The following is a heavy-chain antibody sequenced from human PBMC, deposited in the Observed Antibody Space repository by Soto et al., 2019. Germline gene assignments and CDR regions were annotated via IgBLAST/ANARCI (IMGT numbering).Heavy chain of an antibody. D-gene: IGHD6-25*01. CDR1: GFTFNNAW. CDR3: TTDPGPYSSAY. V-gene: IGHV3-15*07. CDR2: IKSKTDGVPT. Sequence: GGSLRLSCAASGFTFNNAWMNWVPQAPGKGLEWVGRIKSKTDGVPTDYAASVKGRFTISRDDSKNTLYLQMNSLKTEDTAVYFCTTDPGPYSSAYWGQGTLVTVSS. J-gene: IGHJ4*02.